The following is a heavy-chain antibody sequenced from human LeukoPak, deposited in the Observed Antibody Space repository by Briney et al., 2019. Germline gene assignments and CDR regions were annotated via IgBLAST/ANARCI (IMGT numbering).Heavy chain of an antibody. D-gene: IGHD6-19*01. V-gene: IGHV3-9*01. J-gene: IGHJ4*02. CDR1: GFTFDDYA. Sequence: TGGSLRLSCAASGFTFDDYAMHWVRQAPGKGLEWVSGISWNSGSIGYADSVKGRFTISRDNAKNSLYLQMNSLRAEDTALYYCAKDENIAVAGSNFDYWGQGTLVTVSS. CDR3: AKDENIAVAGSNFDY. CDR2: ISWNSGSI.